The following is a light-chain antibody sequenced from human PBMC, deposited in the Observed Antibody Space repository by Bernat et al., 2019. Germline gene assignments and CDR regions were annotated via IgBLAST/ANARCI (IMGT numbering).Light chain of an antibody. CDR1: QSLVRSDGNTY. CDR2: KIS. CDR3: MQGTHFPYT. J-gene: IGKJ2*01. V-gene: IGKV2-24*01. Sequence: DIVMTQTPLSSAVTLGQPASISCRSSQSLVRSDGNTYLSWLQQRPGQPPRLLLYKISNRFSGVPDRFSGSGAGTDFTLKISRVEAADVGVYYCMQGTHFPYTFGQGTKLEIK.